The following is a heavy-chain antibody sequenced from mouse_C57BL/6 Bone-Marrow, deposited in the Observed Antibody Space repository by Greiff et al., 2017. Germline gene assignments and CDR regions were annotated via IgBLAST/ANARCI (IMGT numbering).Heavy chain of an antibody. J-gene: IGHJ4*01. D-gene: IGHD1-1*01. CDR3: ARDIYYYGSSYAKDH. CDR1: GYTFTSYW. Sequence: QVQLQQPGAELVMPGASVKLSCKASGYTFTSYWMHWVKQRPGQGLEWIGEIDPSDSYTNYNQKFKGKSTLTVDKSSSTAYMQLSSLTSEDSAVYYWARDIYYYGSSYAKDHWGQGTS. V-gene: IGHV1-69*01. CDR2: IDPSDSYT.